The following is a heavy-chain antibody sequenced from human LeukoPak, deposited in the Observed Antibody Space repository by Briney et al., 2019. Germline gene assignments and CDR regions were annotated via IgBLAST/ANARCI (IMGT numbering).Heavy chain of an antibody. V-gene: IGHV3-21*01. CDR3: ARSFSRGWSGDY. J-gene: IGHJ4*02. CDR1: GFTFSSDS. Sequence: GGSPRLSCAASGFTFSSDSMNWVRQAPGKGLEWVSSISSSSSYIYYADPVKGRFTISRDNAKNSLYLQMNSLRAEDTAVYYCARSFSRGWSGDYWGQGTRVTVSS. CDR2: ISSSSSYI. D-gene: IGHD6-13*01.